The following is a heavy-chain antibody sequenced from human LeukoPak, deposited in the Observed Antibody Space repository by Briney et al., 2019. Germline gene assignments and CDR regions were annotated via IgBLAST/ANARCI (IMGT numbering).Heavy chain of an antibody. CDR2: INPIASYT. J-gene: IGHJ4*02. CDR1: GYSFTNYW. Sequence: GESLRISCQGSGYSFTNYWISWVRQMPGKGLEWMGRINPIASYTKYSPSFQGHVTILVDKSINTAYLQWSSLKASDTAIYYCARRGSGSYLDFDYWGQGTVVTVSS. D-gene: IGHD3-10*01. V-gene: IGHV5-10-1*01. CDR3: ARRGSGSYLDFDY.